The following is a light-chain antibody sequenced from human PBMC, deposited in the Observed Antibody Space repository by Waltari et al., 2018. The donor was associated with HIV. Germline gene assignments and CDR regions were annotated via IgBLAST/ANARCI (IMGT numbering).Light chain of an antibody. CDR2: EVN. Sequence: QSALTQPPSASGSPGQSVTISCSGTSSDVGTYNYLSWYQQHPGKPPKLMIYEVNKRPSGVPDRFSGSKSGNTASLTVSGLQAEDEGDYYCSSYAGSNNLGVFGGGTKLTVL. CDR3: SSYAGSNNLGV. CDR1: SSDVGTYNY. J-gene: IGLJ2*01. V-gene: IGLV2-8*01.